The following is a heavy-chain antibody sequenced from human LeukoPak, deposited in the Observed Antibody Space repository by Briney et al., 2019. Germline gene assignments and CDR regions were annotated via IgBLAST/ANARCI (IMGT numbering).Heavy chain of an antibody. Sequence: GRSLRLSCAASGFTFSSYAMSWVRQAPGKGLEWVSAISGSGGNTYYADSVKGRFTISRDNSKNTLYLQMNSLRAEDTAVYYCAKAGRRELPAPYFDYWGQGTLVTVSS. CDR2: ISGSGGNT. CDR3: AKAGRRELPAPYFDY. V-gene: IGHV3-23*01. CDR1: GFTFSSYA. D-gene: IGHD1-26*01. J-gene: IGHJ4*02.